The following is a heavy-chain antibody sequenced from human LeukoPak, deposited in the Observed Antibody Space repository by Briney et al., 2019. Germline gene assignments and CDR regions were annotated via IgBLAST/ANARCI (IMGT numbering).Heavy chain of an antibody. D-gene: IGHD5-18*01. CDR1: GYTFTGYY. V-gene: IGHV1-2*02. Sequence: GASVKVSCKASGYTFTGYYMHWVRQAPGQGLEWMGWINPNSGGTNYAQKFQGRVTMTRDTSISTAYMELSRLRSDDTAVYYCASVDTAMVTGPIFDYWGQGTLVTVSS. CDR2: INPNSGGT. CDR3: ASVDTAMVTGPIFDY. J-gene: IGHJ4*02.